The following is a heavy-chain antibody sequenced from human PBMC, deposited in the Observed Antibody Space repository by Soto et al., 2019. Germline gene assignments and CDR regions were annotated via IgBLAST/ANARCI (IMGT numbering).Heavy chain of an antibody. J-gene: IGHJ4*02. CDR1: VGTFSGYA. CDR3: ARGYSYGYAKLDY. Sequence: SVKVSCKASVGTFSGYAISWVRQAPGQGLEWMGGIIPIFGTANYAQKFQGRATITADESTSTAYMELSSLRSEDTAVYYCARGYSYGYAKLDYWGQGTLVTVSS. V-gene: IGHV1-69*13. CDR2: IIPIFGTA. D-gene: IGHD5-18*01.